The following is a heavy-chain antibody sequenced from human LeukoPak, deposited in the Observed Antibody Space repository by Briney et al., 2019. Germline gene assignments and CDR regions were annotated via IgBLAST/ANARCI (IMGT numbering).Heavy chain of an antibody. CDR2: INWNSGTI. J-gene: IGHJ3*02. CDR3: AKAPPARGQAFDI. CDR1: GFTFDDYA. D-gene: IGHD3-10*01. Sequence: GGPLRLSCAASGFTFDDYAMHWVRQAPGKGLEWVSGINWNSGTIGYADSVKGRFTISRDNAKNSLYLQMNSLRAEDTALYYCAKAPPARGQAFDIWGQGTMVTVSS. V-gene: IGHV3-9*01.